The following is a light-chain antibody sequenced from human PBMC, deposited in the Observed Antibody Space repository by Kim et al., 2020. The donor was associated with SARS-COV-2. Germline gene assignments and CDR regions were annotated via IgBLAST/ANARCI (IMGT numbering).Light chain of an antibody. CDR3: QQRSYWPPT. V-gene: IGKV3-11*01. Sequence: LSPGQTATLSCRASKSVITYLAWYQQKPGQAPRLLISDASNRASGIPARFSGSGSGTDFTLTISSLEPEDFAVYYCQQRSYWPPTFGGGTKVDIK. CDR2: DAS. J-gene: IGKJ4*01. CDR1: KSVITY.